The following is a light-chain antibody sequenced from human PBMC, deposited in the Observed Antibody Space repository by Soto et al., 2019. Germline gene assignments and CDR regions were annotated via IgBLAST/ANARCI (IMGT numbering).Light chain of an antibody. Sequence: ELVLTQSPVALYLSSGERATLSCRASQSVSSTLLTWYQQKPGQAPRLLLYGVSSRATGITGSFSGSGSGTGFTLAISTVEPEDFAVYFCQHYGDSSWTFGQGSKVVIK. CDR2: GVS. CDR1: QSVSSTL. CDR3: QHYGDSSWT. V-gene: IGKV3-20*01. J-gene: IGKJ1*01.